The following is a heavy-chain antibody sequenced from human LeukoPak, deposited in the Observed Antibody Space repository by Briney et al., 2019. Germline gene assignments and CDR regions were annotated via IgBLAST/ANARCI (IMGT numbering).Heavy chain of an antibody. Sequence: SETLSLTCTVSGGSISSGGYYWSWIRQPPGKGLEWIGYIYHSGSTYYNPSLKSRVTISVDRSKNQFSLKLSSVTAADTAVYYCARSVLAGIAAASIDYWGQGTLVTVSS. D-gene: IGHD6-13*01. V-gene: IGHV4-30-2*01. CDR3: ARSVLAGIAAASIDY. J-gene: IGHJ4*02. CDR2: IYHSGST. CDR1: GGSISSGGYY.